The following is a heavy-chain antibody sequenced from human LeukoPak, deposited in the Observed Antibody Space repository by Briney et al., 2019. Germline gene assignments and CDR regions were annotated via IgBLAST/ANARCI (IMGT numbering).Heavy chain of an antibody. CDR1: GGSFSGYC. D-gene: IGHD2-21*02. V-gene: IGHV4-34*01. CDR2: INHSGSI. Sequence: SETLSLTCSVYGGSFSGYCWTWIRQSPEKGLEWIGEINHSGSINYNPSLKSRVTISVDTSNDRFSLKLTSVTAADTAVYYCTRGKPETVFDSWGQGTLVTVSS. J-gene: IGHJ4*02. CDR3: TRGKPETVFDS.